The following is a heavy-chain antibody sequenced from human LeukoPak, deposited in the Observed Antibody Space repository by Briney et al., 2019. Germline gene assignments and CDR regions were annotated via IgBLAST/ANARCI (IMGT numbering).Heavy chain of an antibody. CDR2: ISYDGSNK. J-gene: IGHJ4*02. V-gene: IGHV3-30-3*01. Sequence: GGSLRLSCAASGFTFSSYAMHWVRQAPGKGLEWVAVISYDGSNKYYADSVKGRFTISRDNSKSTLYLQMNSLRAEDTAVYYCARGLHSTTVTTEPDYWGQGTLVTVSS. D-gene: IGHD4-17*01. CDR1: GFTFSSYA. CDR3: ARGLHSTTVTTEPDY.